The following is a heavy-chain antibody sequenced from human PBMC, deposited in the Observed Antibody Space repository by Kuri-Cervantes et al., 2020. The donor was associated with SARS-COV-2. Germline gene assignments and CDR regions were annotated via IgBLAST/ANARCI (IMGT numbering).Heavy chain of an antibody. CDR2: IHYNGNT. V-gene: IGHV4-59*08. D-gene: IGHD1-26*01. J-gene: IGHJ3*02. Sequence: SETLSLTCAVSGYSISSGYYWSWIRQPPGKGLEWIGYIHYNGNTNYNPPLKSRVTISVDTSKTQFSLKLSSVPAADTALYYCARHFPPIPSGAFDIWGQETMVTVSS. CDR1: GYSISSGYY. CDR3: ARHFPPIPSGAFDI.